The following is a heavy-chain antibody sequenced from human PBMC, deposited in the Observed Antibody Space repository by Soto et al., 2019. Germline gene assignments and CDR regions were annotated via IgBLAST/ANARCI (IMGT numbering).Heavy chain of an antibody. CDR3: AREDGDCTTTFCSNWFDT. CDR1: GYRFSTYR. Sequence: ASGKVSCNASGYRFSTYRITWVRQAPGQGLEWMGSCSTHSDYRTYAQKFQDRVTMTTDASTPTAYMELRSLISQDAAGYFCAREDGDCTTTFCSNWFDTSGPVSQVTVS. CDR2: CSTHSDYR. D-gene: IGHD2-8*01. J-gene: IGHJ5*02. V-gene: IGHV1-18*04.